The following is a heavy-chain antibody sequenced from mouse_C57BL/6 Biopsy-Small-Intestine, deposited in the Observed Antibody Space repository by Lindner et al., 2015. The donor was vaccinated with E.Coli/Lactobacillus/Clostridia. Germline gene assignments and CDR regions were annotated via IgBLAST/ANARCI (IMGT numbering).Heavy chain of an antibody. CDR3: ARGNWFAY. CDR2: IYPGGGDT. J-gene: IGHJ3*01. D-gene: IGHD2-1*01. CDR1: GYAFSSSW. Sequence: VQLQESGPELVKPGASVKISCKASGYAFSSSWMNWVKQRPGKGLEWIGRIYPGGGDTNYNGKFKGKATLTADKSSSTAYMQLSSLTSEDSAVYFCARGNWFAYWGQGTLVTVSA. V-gene: IGHV1-82*01.